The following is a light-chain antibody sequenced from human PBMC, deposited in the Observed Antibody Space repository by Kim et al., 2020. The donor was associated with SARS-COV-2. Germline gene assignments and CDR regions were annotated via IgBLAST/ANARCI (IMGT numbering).Light chain of an antibody. Sequence: GQRGTISCSGSRSCIVSNYVYWYQQLPGTAPKLLIYSNKPRPSGVPDRFSGSKSGTSASLAISGLRSEDEADYYCAAWDDSLSGQVFGGGTQLTVL. CDR3: AAWDDSLSGQV. CDR1: RSCIVSNY. CDR2: SNK. V-gene: IGLV1-47*02. J-gene: IGLJ2*01.